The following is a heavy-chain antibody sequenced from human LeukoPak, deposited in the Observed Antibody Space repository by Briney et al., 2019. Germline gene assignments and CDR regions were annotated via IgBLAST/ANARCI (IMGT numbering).Heavy chain of an antibody. CDR3: ARYGPDYDILTGYTYYYYGMDV. J-gene: IGHJ6*02. V-gene: IGHV4-31*03. Sequence: SETLSLTCTVSGGSISSGGYYWSWIRQHPGKGLEWIGYIYYSGSTYYNQSLKSRVTISVDTSKNQFSLKLSSVTAADTAVYYCARYGPDYDILTGYTYYYYGMDVWGQGTTVTVSS. CDR1: GGSISSGGYY. D-gene: IGHD3-9*01. CDR2: IYYSGST.